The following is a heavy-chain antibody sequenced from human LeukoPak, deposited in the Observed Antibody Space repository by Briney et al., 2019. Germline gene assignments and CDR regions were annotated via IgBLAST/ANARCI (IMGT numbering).Heavy chain of an antibody. J-gene: IGHJ4*02. D-gene: IGHD6-13*01. CDR1: GGSFSGYY. V-gene: IGHV4-34*01. CDR3: ARGRGTGQQVVLRIFGRYFDY. CDR2: INHSGST. Sequence: SETLPLTCAVHGGSFSGYYWSWIRQPPAKGLEWIGEINHSGSTNYNLSLKSRGTISVDTPQDPFSLQLSSVTPADTAVYYCARGRGTGQQVVLRIFGRYFDYWGQGTLVTVSS.